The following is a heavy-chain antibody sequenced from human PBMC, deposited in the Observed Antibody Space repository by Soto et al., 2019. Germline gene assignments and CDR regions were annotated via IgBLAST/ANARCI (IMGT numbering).Heavy chain of an antibody. CDR2: IWYDGSNK. D-gene: IGHD3-9*01. V-gene: IGHV3-33*01. Sequence: QVQLVESGGGVVQPGRSLRLSCAASGFTFSSYGMHWVRQAPGKGLEWVAVIWYDGSNKYYADSVKGRFTISRDNSKNTLYLQMHSLRAEDTAVYYCARPYDILTGYYPYYYYGMDVWGQGTTVTVSS. J-gene: IGHJ6*02. CDR1: GFTFSSYG. CDR3: ARPYDILTGYYPYYYYGMDV.